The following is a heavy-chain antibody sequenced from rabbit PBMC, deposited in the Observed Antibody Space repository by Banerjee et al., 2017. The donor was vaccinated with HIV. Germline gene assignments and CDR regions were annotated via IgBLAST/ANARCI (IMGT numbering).Heavy chain of an antibody. CDR1: GFSFSSSYW. D-gene: IGHD8-1*01. Sequence: LVKPEASLTLTCTASGFSFSSSYWICWVRQAPGKGLEWIACINTSSGNTVYATWAKGRFTISKTSWTTVTLQMTSLTVADTATYFCARDEGGIDYYFSLWGPGTLVTVS. J-gene: IGHJ4*01. V-gene: IGHV1S45*01. CDR2: INTSSGNT. CDR3: ARDEGGIDYYFSL.